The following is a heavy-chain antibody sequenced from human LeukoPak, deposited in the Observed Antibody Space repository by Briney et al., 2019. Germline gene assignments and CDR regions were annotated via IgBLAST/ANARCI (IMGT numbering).Heavy chain of an antibody. V-gene: IGHV3-23*01. Sequence: GGSLRLSCAASDFSFITYAMSWVRQAPGKGLEWVSAISGSGGSTYYADSVKGRFTISRDNSKNTLYLQMNSLRAEDTAVYYCAKEQGYGSGSYSNYYYYVDVWGKGTTVTVSS. CDR3: AKEQGYGSGSYSNYYYYVDV. J-gene: IGHJ6*03. D-gene: IGHD3-10*01. CDR1: DFSFITYA. CDR2: ISGSGGST.